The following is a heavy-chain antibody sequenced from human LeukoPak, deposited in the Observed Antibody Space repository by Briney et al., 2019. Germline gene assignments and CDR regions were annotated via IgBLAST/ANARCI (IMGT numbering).Heavy chain of an antibody. J-gene: IGHJ4*02. V-gene: IGHV3-7*04. CDR1: GFPFSSYW. CDR2: IKQDGSKK. D-gene: IGHD5-24*01. CDR3: TRVGYIDEGIDY. Sequence: GGSLRLSCVVSGFPFSSYWMTWVRQAPGKGPEWVANIKQDGSKKSYVDSVKGRFTISRDNAKNSLYLQMNSLRAEDTAIYYCTRVGYIDEGIDYWGQGTLVTVSS.